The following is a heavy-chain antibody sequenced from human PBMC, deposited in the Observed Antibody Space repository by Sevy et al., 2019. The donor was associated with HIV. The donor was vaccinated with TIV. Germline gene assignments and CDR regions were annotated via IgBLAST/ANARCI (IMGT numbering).Heavy chain of an antibody. J-gene: IGHJ3*02. CDR2: IYPGDSDT. D-gene: IGHD2-15*01. V-gene: IGHV5-51*01. CDR3: ARHWPGEDIVVEVAALAFDM. CDR1: GYSFTSYW. Sequence: GESLKISCKGSGYSFTSYWIGWVRQMPGKGLEWMGIIYPGDSDTRYSPSFQGQVTISADKSISTAYLQWSSQKASDTAMYYCARHWPGEDIVVEVAALAFDMWGQGTMVTVSS.